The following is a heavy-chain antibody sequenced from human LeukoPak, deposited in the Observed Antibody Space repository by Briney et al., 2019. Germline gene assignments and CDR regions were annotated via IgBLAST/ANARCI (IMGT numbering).Heavy chain of an antibody. V-gene: IGHV3-30-3*01. D-gene: IGHD4-17*01. J-gene: IGHJ3*02. Sequence: GGSLRLSCAASGFTFSSYAMHWVRQAPGKGLEWVAVISYDGSNKYYADSVEGRFTISRDNSKNTLYLQMNSLRAEDTAVYYCARETRVKGAFDIWGQGTMVTVSS. CDR2: ISYDGSNK. CDR1: GFTFSSYA. CDR3: ARETRVKGAFDI.